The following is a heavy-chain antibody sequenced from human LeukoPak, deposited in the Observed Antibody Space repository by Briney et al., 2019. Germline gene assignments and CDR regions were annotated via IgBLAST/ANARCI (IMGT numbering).Heavy chain of an antibody. V-gene: IGHV3-21*01. CDR2: ISGSSTYI. CDR1: GFTFNFYT. D-gene: IGHD3-3*01. CDR3: ARDPAGMTVSGVAEYNYGMDV. Sequence: GGSLRLSCAASGFTFNFYTINWVRQAPGKGLEWVSSISGSSTYIYYADSVKGRFTISRDNAKDSVSLQMNSLTVEDTAVYYCARDPAGMTVSGVAEYNYGMDVWGQGTTVTVSS. J-gene: IGHJ6*02.